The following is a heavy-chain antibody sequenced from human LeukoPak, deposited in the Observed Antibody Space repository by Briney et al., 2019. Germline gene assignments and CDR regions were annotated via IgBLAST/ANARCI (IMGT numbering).Heavy chain of an antibody. CDR1: GFTFSSYA. J-gene: IGHJ4*02. CDR3: ARDKIQLWYYFDY. D-gene: IGHD5-18*01. CDR2: ISYDGSNK. Sequence: GGSLRLSCAASGFTFSSYAMHWVRQAPGKGPEWVAVISYDGSNKYYADSVKGQFTISRDNSKNTLYLQMNSLRAEDTAVYYCARDKIQLWYYFDYWGQGTLVTVSS. V-gene: IGHV3-30-3*01.